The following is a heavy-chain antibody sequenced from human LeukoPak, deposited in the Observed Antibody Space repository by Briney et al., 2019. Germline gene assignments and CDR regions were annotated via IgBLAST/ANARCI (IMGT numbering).Heavy chain of an antibody. D-gene: IGHD2-21*01. J-gene: IGHJ4*02. CDR1: GFTFSTYA. V-gene: IGHV3-23*01. Sequence: PGGSLRLSCAASGFTFSTYAMSWVRQAPGKGLEWVSVISGSGGSTYYADSVNGRFTISRDNSKNTLFLQMNSLRADDTALYYCAKCGHLGHYFDYWGQGILVTVSP. CDR3: AKCGHLGHYFDY. CDR2: ISGSGGST.